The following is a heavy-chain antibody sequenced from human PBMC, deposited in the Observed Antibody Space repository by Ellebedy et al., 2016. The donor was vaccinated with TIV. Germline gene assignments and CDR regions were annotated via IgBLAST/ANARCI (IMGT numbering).Heavy chain of an antibody. V-gene: IGHV3-7*01. J-gene: IGHJ4*02. CDR1: GFTFSNHW. Sequence: GESLKISXAASGFTFSNHWMSWVRQALGKGLEWVANINLDGSEGKYVDSVKGRFTISRDNAQNSLFLQMNSLRAEDTAVYYCVRNGGSLDYWGQGSLVTVSS. CDR3: VRNGGSLDY. D-gene: IGHD1-26*01. CDR2: INLDGSEG.